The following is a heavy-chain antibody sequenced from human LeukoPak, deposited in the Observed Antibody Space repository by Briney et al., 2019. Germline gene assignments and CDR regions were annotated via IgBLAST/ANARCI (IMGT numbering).Heavy chain of an antibody. CDR2: ISRSAENT. J-gene: IGHJ4*02. CDR3: AKDRGDSGGYPLFDQ. Sequence: PGGSLRLSCVASGFTFSNYVMSWVRQAPGKGLEWVSLISRSAENTYYADSVKGRFTISRDDFENTLYLQMSSLRAEDTAVYYCAKDRGDSGGYPLFDQWGQGTVVAVSS. D-gene: IGHD3-22*01. CDR1: GFTFSNYV. V-gene: IGHV3-23*01.